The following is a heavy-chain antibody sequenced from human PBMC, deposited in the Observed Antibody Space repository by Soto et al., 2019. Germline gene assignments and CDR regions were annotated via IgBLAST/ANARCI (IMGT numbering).Heavy chain of an antibody. V-gene: IGHV1-18*04. CDR1: GYTFTSYG. J-gene: IGHJ6*02. Sequence: PSVEVACRASGYTFTSYGISWVRQAPGQGLEWMGWIRACNVKANYPQKFQGRVIMTTDTCKSTADLRLRSLSSDDTAGYCCARHPGGYNCMPIPHYYYYYGMGVWAKGPGSP. CDR3: ARHPGGYNCMPIPHYYYYYGMGV. D-gene: IGHD5-12*01. CDR2: IRACNVKA.